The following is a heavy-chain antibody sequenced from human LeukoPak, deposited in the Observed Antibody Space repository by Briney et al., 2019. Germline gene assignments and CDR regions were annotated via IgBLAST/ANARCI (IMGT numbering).Heavy chain of an antibody. Sequence: GGSLRLSCAVSGFTFSSYSMNWVRQAPGKGLEWVSAISGSGGSTYYADSVKGRFTISRDNSKNTLFLQMNSLRAEDTAVYYCAKDRGMTTVISNWFDPWGQGTLVTVSS. CDR3: AKDRGMTTVISNWFDP. D-gene: IGHD4-17*01. CDR1: GFTFSSYS. CDR2: ISGSGGST. J-gene: IGHJ5*02. V-gene: IGHV3-23*01.